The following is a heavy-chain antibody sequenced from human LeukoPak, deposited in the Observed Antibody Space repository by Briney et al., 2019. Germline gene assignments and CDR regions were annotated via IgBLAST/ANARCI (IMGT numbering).Heavy chain of an antibody. J-gene: IGHJ5*02. CDR2: TYYRSTWYN. CDR1: GDSVSSNSVT. V-gene: IGHV6-1*01. Sequence: QTLSLTCAISGDSVSSNSVTWNWIRQSPSRGLEWLGRTYYRSTWYNDYAISVRGRITVNPDTSKNQFSLHLNSVTPEDTAVYYCARRLTQYDCFDPWGQGILVTVSS. D-gene: IGHD2-2*01. CDR3: ARRLTQYDCFDP.